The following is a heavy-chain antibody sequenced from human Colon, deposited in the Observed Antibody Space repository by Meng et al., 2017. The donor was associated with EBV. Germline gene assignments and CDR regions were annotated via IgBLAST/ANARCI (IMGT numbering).Heavy chain of an antibody. CDR1: GGSLRSRNW. J-gene: IGHJ4*02. Sequence: QGRLQESGPGLVKPSGTLSLTWAVSGGSLRSRNWWSWVRQPPGKGLEWIGEIYHSGSTNYNPSLKSRVTISVDESKNQFSLRLSSVTAADTAVYYCARVGAYCGGDCYHPRWGQGTLVTVSS. CDR2: IYHSGST. D-gene: IGHD2-21*02. CDR3: ARVGAYCGGDCYHPR. V-gene: IGHV4-4*02.